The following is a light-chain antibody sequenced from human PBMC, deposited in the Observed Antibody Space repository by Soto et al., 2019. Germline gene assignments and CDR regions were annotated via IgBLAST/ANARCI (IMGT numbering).Light chain of an antibody. CDR2: EVS. CDR1: SSDVGGYNY. V-gene: IGLV2-8*01. J-gene: IGLJ2*01. CDR3: SSYAGSKNLV. Sequence: QSALTQPPSASGSPGQSVTISCTGTSSDVGGYNYVSWYQQYPGKAPKLMIYEVSKRPSGVPDRFSGSKSGNTASLTVSGLQAEDEADYYCSSYAGSKNLVFGGGTKVTVL.